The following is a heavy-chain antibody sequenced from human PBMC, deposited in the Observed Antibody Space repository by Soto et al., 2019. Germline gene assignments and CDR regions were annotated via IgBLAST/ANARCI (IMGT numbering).Heavy chain of an antibody. CDR1: GFTFSGYG. D-gene: IGHD6-13*01. J-gene: IGHJ4*02. CDR3: AKSFSSNWYDYFDY. CDR2: ISGSGGST. V-gene: IGHV3-23*01. Sequence: GGSLRLSCAASGFTFSGYGMNWVRQAPGKGLEWVSAISGSGGSTYYADSVKGRFTISXXXXXXTXYXHXXXLRAXDTALYYCAKSFSSNWYDYFDYWGQGSLVTVSS.